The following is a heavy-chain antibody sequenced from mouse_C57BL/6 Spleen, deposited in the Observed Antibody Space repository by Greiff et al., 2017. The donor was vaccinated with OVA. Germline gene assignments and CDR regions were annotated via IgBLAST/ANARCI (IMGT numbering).Heavy chain of an antibody. CDR3: ARLLREDAMDY. D-gene: IGHD1-1*01. CDR2: IYPGDGDT. V-gene: IGHV1-80*01. J-gene: IGHJ4*01. Sequence: VKLQESGAELVKPGASVKISCKASGYAFSSYWMNWVKQRPGKGLEWIGQIYPGDGDTNYNGKFKIKDTLTSDKSSTTSYMQLSSLTSEDSAVYFCARLLREDAMDYWGQGTSVTVSS. CDR1: GYAFSSYW.